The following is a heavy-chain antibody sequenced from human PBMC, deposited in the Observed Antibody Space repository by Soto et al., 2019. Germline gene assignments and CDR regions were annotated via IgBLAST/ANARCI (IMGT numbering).Heavy chain of an antibody. V-gene: IGHV4-34*01. D-gene: IGHD3-16*02. J-gene: IGHJ4*02. Sequence: SETLSLTCAVYCGSFIGYYWSWIRQPPGKGLEWIGEINHSGSTNYNPSLKSRVTISVDTSKNQFSLKLSSVTAADTAVYYCVITFGGVIVFDYWGQGTLVTVSS. CDR3: VITFGGVIVFDY. CDR1: CGSFIGYY. CDR2: INHSGST.